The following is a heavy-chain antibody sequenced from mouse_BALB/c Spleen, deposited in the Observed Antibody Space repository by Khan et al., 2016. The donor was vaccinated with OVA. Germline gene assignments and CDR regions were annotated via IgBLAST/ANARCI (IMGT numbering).Heavy chain of an antibody. CDR1: GFSLSRYN. J-gene: IGHJ4*01. CDR3: AGAYYRYDGDYAMDY. CDR2: IWGGGST. Sequence: VQLQESGPGLVAPSQSLSITCTVSGFSLSRYNIHWVRQPPGKGLEWLGMIWGGGSTDYNSALKSRLSISKDNSKGQVFLKMHSLQTDDTAMYYCAGAYYRYDGDYAMDYWGQGTSVTVSS. D-gene: IGHD2-14*01. V-gene: IGHV2-6-4*01.